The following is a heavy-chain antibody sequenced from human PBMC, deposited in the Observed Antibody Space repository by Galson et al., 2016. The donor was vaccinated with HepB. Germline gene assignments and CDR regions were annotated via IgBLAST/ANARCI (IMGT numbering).Heavy chain of an antibody. CDR2: IYYSGST. CDR1: SGSISSSTYY. Sequence: ETLSLTCTVSSGSISSSTYYWAWIRQPPGKGLEWLGSIYYSGSTYYNPSLKSRVTMSEDMSKNQFSLKLTSVTAADTAVYYCAPLGYCRGGLCYKVYWGQGTLVTVSS. V-gene: IGHV4-39*07. D-gene: IGHD2-15*01. CDR3: APLGYCRGGLCYKVY. J-gene: IGHJ4*02.